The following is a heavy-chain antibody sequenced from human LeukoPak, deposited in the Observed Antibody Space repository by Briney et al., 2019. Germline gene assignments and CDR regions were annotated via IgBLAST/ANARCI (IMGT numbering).Heavy chain of an antibody. CDR2: IDWDDDK. Sequence: SGPALVKPTQTPTLTCTFSGFSLSTSGMCVSWIRQPPGKALEWLARIDWDDDKYYSTSLKTRLTISKDTSKNQVVLTMTNMDPVDTATYYCARIYSRSSWIDYWGQGTLVTVSS. CDR1: GFSLSTSGMC. J-gene: IGHJ4*02. CDR3: ARIYSRSSWIDY. V-gene: IGHV2-70*11. D-gene: IGHD6-13*01.